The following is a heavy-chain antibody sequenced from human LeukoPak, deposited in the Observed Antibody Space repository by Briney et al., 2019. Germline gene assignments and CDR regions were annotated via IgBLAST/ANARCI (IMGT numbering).Heavy chain of an antibody. J-gene: IGHJ4*02. Sequence: GGSLRLSCAASGFTFSGSAMHWVRQASGKGLEWVGRIRSKANSYATAYAASVKGRFTISRDDSKNTAYLQMNSLKTEDTAVYYCTTGRFMRLYYFDYWGQGTLVTVSS. CDR2: IRSKANSYAT. CDR3: TTGRFMRLYYFDY. V-gene: IGHV3-73*01. D-gene: IGHD1-14*01. CDR1: GFTFSGSA.